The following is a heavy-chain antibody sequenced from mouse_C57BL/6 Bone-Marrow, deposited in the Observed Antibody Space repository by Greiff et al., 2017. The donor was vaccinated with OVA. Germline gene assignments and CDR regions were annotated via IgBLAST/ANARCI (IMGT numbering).Heavy chain of an antibody. CDR2: IDSSDSYT. J-gene: IGHJ3*01. D-gene: IGHD2-3*01. V-gene: IGHV1-50*01. CDR3: ARAPDGYYWFAY. Sequence: VQLQQSGAELVKPGASVKLSCKASGYTFTSYWMQWVKQRPGQGLEWIGEIDSSDSYTNYNQKFKGKATLTVDTSSSTAYMQLSSLTSEDSAVYYCARAPDGYYWFAYWGQGTLVTVSA. CDR1: GYTFTSYW.